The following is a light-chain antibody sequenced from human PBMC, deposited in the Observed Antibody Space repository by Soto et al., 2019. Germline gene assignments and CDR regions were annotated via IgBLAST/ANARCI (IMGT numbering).Light chain of an antibody. Sequence: QSVLTQPPSASGTPGQRVTISCSGSSSNIGSNYVYWYQQLPGTAPKLIIYGNINRPSGVPDRFSGSKSGTSASLAITGLQAEDEGDYYCQSYDSTRSARYVFGTGTTVAVL. CDR2: GNI. CDR1: SSNIGSNY. J-gene: IGLJ1*01. V-gene: IGLV1-40*01. CDR3: QSYDSTRSARYV.